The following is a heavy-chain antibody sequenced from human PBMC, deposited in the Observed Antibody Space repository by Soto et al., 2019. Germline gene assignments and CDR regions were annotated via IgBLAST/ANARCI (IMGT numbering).Heavy chain of an antibody. CDR3: TRGPQQYGDYGEYFHH. J-gene: IGHJ1*01. V-gene: IGHV1-2*02. CDR1: GYTFTGYY. Sequence: QVQLVQSGAEVKKPGASVAVSCKASGYTFTGYYLHWVRQAPGQGLEWMGWINPNSGDTDSAQKFQGRVTLTRDTSISTADMKLSRLRSDDTAIYYCTRGPQQYGDYGEYFHHWGQGTLVTVSS. D-gene: IGHD4-17*01. CDR2: INPNSGDT.